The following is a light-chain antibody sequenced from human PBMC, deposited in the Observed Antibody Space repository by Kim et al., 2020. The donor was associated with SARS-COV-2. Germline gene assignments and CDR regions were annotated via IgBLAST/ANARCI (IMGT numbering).Light chain of an antibody. J-gene: IGKJ5*01. CDR3: QQYNNWPPIT. V-gene: IGKV3-15*01. CDR1: ESGRSN. CDR2: GAS. Sequence: SQGERATLSSRASESGRSNLAWYQQKPGQAPRLLIYGASTRATGIPARFSGSGSGTEFTLTISSLQSEDFALYYCQQYNNWPPITFGQGTRLDIK.